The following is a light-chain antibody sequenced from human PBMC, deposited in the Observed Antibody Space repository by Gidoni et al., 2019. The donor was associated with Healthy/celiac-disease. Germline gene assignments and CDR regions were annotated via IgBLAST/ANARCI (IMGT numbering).Light chain of an antibody. CDR1: QSISSY. CDR2: AAS. Sequence: DIQMTQSPSSLSASVGDRVTSTCRASQSISSYLNWYQQKPGKAPKLLIYAASSLQSGVPSRFSGSVSGTYFPLTISSLQPEDFPTYYCQQSYSTPLTFGGGTKVEIK. CDR3: QQSYSTPLT. J-gene: IGKJ4*01. V-gene: IGKV1-39*01.